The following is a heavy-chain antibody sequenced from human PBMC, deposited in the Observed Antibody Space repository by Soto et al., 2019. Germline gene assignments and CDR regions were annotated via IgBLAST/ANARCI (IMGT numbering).Heavy chain of an antibody. V-gene: IGHV1-18*01. CDR2: MTAYTGIT. CDR3: ARSYSSGWTFDY. D-gene: IGHD6-19*01. Sequence: QVQLVQSGAEVKKPGASVKVSCKASGYTFTSYGIIWVRQAPGQRLEWMGWMTAYTGITNYAQKLQGRITMITATSMSTAYMALRSLRSDDTAVYYCARSYSSGWTFDYWGHGILVTVSS. CDR1: GYTFTSYG. J-gene: IGHJ4*01.